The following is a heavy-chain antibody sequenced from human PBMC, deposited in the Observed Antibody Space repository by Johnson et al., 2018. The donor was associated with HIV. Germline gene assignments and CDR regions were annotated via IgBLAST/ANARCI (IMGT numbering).Heavy chain of an antibody. CDR2: ISYDGNIK. CDR3: ARAGYYYDSSGIFIPQDACDI. J-gene: IGHJ3*02. CDR1: GFTFSTYG. D-gene: IGHD3-22*01. Sequence: QVQLVESGGGVVQPGRSLRLSCAASGFTFSTYGMHWVRQAPGKGLEWVAVISYDGNIKYYADSVKGRFTISRDNSKNTLYLQMNSLRAEDTAVYYCARAGYYYDSSGIFIPQDACDIWGQGTMVTVSS. V-gene: IGHV3-30*19.